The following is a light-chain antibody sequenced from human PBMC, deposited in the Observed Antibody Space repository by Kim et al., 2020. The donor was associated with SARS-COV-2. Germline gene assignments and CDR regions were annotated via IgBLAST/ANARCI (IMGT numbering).Light chain of an antibody. J-gene: IGKJ1*01. V-gene: IGKV3-20*01. Sequence: SPGERATLACRASQNIYSTYLAWYQQKPVQAPRLLIYDTSTRATGIPDRFSGSGSGTDFTLTITRLEPEDFAVYYCQDYGVSRWTFGQGTKVDIK. CDR3: QDYGVSRWT. CDR2: DTS. CDR1: QNIYSTY.